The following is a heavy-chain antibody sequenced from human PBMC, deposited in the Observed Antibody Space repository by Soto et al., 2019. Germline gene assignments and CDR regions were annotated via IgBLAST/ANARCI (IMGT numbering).Heavy chain of an antibody. V-gene: IGHV3-7*02. D-gene: IGHD1-26*01. CDR1: GFTFSRNY. J-gene: IGHJ4*02. CDR2: IKEDGSDE. CDR3: ARGGGSPDY. Sequence: VHLVDSGGGLVQPGGSLRLSCAASGFTFSRNYMSWVRQAPGKGREWVAIIKEDGSDEYYVDSVKGRFTISRDNAKNSVFLQMNSLRVEDTAIYYCARGGGSPDYWGQGTLVTVSS.